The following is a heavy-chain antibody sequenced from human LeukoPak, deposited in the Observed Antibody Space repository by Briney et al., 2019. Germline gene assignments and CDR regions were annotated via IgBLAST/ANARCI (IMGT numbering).Heavy chain of an antibody. CDR3: ARGLFVRNSSPGYFDY. Sequence: GASVKVSCKASGGTFSSYAISWVRQAPGQGLEWMGRIIPILGIANYAQKFQGRVTITADKSTSTAYMELSSLRSEDTAVYYCARGLFVRNSSPGYFDYWGQGTLVTVSS. D-gene: IGHD3-10*02. J-gene: IGHJ4*02. V-gene: IGHV1-69*04. CDR2: IIPILGIA. CDR1: GGTFSSYA.